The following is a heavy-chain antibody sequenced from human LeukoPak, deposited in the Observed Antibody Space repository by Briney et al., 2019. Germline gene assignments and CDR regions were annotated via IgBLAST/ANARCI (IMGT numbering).Heavy chain of an antibody. CDR1: GYTFTGYY. V-gene: IGHV1-2*02. CDR2: INPNSGST. Sequence: ASVKVSCKASGYTFTGYYMHWVRQAPGQGLEWMGWINPNSGSTNYAQKFQGRVTMTRDTSISTAYMELSRLRSDDTAVYYCAREGRDGYNLDYWGQGTLVTVSS. J-gene: IGHJ4*02. D-gene: IGHD5-24*01. CDR3: AREGRDGYNLDY.